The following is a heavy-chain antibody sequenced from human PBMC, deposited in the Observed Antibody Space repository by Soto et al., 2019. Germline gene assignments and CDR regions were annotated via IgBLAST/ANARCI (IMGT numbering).Heavy chain of an antibody. CDR2: IYYTGGT. Sequence: QVQLQESGPGLVKPSETLSLTCTVSGGSISSYYWSWIRQPPGKGLEYIGYIYYTGGTNYNPSLKRRVTMSIDTSKNQFSLKLSSVTAADTAVYYRARVGRYYFEYWGQGTLVTVSS. CDR3: ARVGRYYFEY. CDR1: GGSISSYY. V-gene: IGHV4-59*01. J-gene: IGHJ4*02.